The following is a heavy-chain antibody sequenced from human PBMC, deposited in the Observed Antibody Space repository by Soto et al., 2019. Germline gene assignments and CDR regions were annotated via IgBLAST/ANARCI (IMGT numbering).Heavy chain of an antibody. CDR3: ARHGGSGRVGYYYGMDV. D-gene: IGHD1-26*01. V-gene: IGHV1-18*01. CDR2: ISAYNGNT. CDR1: GYTFTSHG. Sequence: GASVKVSCKASGYTFTSHGISWVRQAPGQGLEWMGWISAYNGNTNYAQKLQGRVTMTTDTSTSTAYMELRSLRSDDTAVYYCARHGGSGRVGYYYGMDVWGQGTTVTVSS. J-gene: IGHJ6*02.